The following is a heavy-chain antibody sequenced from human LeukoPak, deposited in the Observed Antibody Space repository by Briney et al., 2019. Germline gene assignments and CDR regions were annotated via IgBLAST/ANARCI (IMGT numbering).Heavy chain of an antibody. J-gene: IGHJ6*02. CDR3: ARQASVDTAMVYYGMDV. Sequence: SETLSLTCTVSGGSISSYYWSWIRQPPGKGLEWIGYIYYSGSTNYNPSLKSRVTISVDTSKNQLSLKLSSVTAADTAVYYCARQASVDTAMVYYGMDVWGQGTTVTVSS. V-gene: IGHV4-59*08. CDR2: IYYSGST. CDR1: GGSISSYY. D-gene: IGHD5-18*01.